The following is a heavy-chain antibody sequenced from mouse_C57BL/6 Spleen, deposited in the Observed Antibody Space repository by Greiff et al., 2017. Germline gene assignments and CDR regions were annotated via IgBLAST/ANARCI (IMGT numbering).Heavy chain of an antibody. V-gene: IGHV1-50*01. CDR2: IDPSDSYT. D-gene: IGHD4-1*01. CDR1: GYTFTSYW. J-gene: IGHJ2*01. Sequence: QVQLQQPGAELVKPGASVKLSCKASGYTFTSYWMQWVKQRPGQGLEWIGEIDPSDSYTNYNQKFKGKATLTVDTSSSTAYMQLSSLTSEDSAVYYCARRDWDRYFDYWGQGTTLTVSS. CDR3: ARRDWDRYFDY.